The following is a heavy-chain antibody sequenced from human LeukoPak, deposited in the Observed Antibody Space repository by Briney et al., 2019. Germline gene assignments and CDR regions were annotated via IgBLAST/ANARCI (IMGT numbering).Heavy chain of an antibody. D-gene: IGHD1-26*01. CDR2: ISYDGSNK. CDR3: AREDSGSYDY. J-gene: IGHJ4*02. CDR1: GFTFSSYA. Sequence: GGPLRLSCAASGFTFSSYAMHWVRQAPGKGLEWVAVISYDGSNKYYADSVKGRFTISRDNSKNTLYLQMNSLRAEDTAVYYCAREDSGSYDYWGQGTLVTVSS. V-gene: IGHV3-30-3*01.